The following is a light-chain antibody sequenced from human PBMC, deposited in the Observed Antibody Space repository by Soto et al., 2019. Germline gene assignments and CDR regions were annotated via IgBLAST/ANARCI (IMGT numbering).Light chain of an antibody. CDR2: AAF. Sequence: DIQINQSPSSLSTSLADRDTITGQASQSISSYLHWYQQKPGKAPKLLIYAAFSLQRGVPSRSSGSGSGTDFTLTISSLQPEDFATYYCQQSYITPPTFGTGTKVDI. CDR1: QSISSY. V-gene: IGKV1-39*01. CDR3: QQSYITPPT. J-gene: IGKJ3*01.